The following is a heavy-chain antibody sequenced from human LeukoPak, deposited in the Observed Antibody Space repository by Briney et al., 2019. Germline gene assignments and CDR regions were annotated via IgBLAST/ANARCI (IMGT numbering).Heavy chain of an antibody. D-gene: IGHD2-2*01. CDR1: GFTFSSYG. Sequence: PGGSLRLSCAASGFTFSSYGMHWVRQAPGKGLEWVAFIRYDGSNKYYADSVKGRFTISRDNSKNTLYLQMNSLRAEDTAVYYCARGRKVPAAILDYWGQGTLVTVSS. CDR3: ARGRKVPAAILDY. V-gene: IGHV3-30*02. CDR2: IRYDGSNK. J-gene: IGHJ4*02.